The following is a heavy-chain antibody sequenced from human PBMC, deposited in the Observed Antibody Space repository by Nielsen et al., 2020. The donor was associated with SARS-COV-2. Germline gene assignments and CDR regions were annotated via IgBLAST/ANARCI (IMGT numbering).Heavy chain of an antibody. V-gene: IGHV3-30-3*01. D-gene: IGHD6-13*01. CDR1: GFTFSSYA. J-gene: IGHJ4*02. CDR2: ISYDGSNK. CDR3: ARDHIPATGDPNRDFDY. Sequence: GGSLRLSCAASGFTFSSYAMHWVRQAPGKGLEWVAVISYDGSNKHYADSVKGRFTISRDNSKNTLYLQMNGLRPEDTAVYYCARDHIPATGDPNRDFDYWGQGILVTVSP.